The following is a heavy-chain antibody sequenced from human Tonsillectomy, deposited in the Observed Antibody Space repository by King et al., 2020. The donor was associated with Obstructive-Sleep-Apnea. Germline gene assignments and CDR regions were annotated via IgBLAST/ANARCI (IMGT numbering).Heavy chain of an antibody. Sequence: LQLQESGPGLVKPSETLSLTCTVSGGSISSSSYYWGWIRQPPGKGLEWIGNIYYSGSTYYNPSLKSRVTISVDTSKNQFSLKLSSVTAADTAVYYCATIARGFGDFHVDYWGQGTLVTVSS. V-gene: IGHV4-39*07. CDR2: IYYSGST. CDR3: ATIARGFGDFHVDY. D-gene: IGHD3-10*01. J-gene: IGHJ4*02. CDR1: GGSISSSSYY.